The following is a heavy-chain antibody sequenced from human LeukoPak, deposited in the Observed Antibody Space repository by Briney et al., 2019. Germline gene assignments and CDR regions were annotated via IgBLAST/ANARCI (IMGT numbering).Heavy chain of an antibody. J-gene: IGHJ6*02. CDR3: ARVSHAEMARKYYHSGLDV. D-gene: IGHD5-24*01. CDR2: IYSGGST. V-gene: IGHV3-53*01. CDR1: GFIVSSYY. Sequence: GRSLRLSCAASGFIVSSYYMKWVRQALGKWLELVAVIYSGGSTNYLDSVKGRFTISRDNSKNTLYLQMTSLRAEDTAVYYCARVSHAEMARKYYHSGLDVWGQGTTVTVSS.